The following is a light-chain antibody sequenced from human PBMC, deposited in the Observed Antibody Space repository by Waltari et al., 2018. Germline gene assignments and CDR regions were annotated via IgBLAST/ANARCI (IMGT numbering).Light chain of an antibody. CDR2: DAA. J-gene: IGKJ4*01. V-gene: IGKV3-11*01. CDR3: QQRYNWLALT. Sequence: EIVLTQSPATLSLSPGERATLSCRASQNISSFLVWYQQKQCQSPMLLIYDAANRATGIPDSFSGSGSETDFTLTISSLEPEDFAVYFCQQRYNWLALTFGGGTSVEIK. CDR1: QNISSF.